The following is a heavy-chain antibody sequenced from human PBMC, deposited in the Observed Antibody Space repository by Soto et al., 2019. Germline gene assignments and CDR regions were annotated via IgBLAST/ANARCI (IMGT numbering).Heavy chain of an antibody. V-gene: IGHV3-23*01. Sequence: EVPLLESGGGLVQPGGSLRLSCAASGFTFSSYAMSWVRQAPGKGLEWVSAISGSGGSTYYADSVKGRFTISRDNSKTTLYLQRNSRRAEDTAVYNCPKPARGWYSETDYWGQGTLVTVSS. CDR3: PKPARGWYSETDY. J-gene: IGHJ4*02. CDR1: GFTFSSYA. CDR2: ISGSGGST. D-gene: IGHD6-19*01.